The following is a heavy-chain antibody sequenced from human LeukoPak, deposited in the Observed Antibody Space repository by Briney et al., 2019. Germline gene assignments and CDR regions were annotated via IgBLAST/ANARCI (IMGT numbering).Heavy chain of an antibody. CDR2: IRYDGSNK. Sequence: PGGSLRLSCAASGFTFSSYGMHWVRQAPGKGLEWVAFIRYDGSNKYYADSVKGRFTISRDNSKNTLYLQMNSLRGEDTAVYYCTRDRSRAEDDWGQGTLVTVSS. CDR1: GFTFSSYG. CDR3: TRDRSRAEDD. V-gene: IGHV3-30*02. J-gene: IGHJ4*02. D-gene: IGHD1-14*01.